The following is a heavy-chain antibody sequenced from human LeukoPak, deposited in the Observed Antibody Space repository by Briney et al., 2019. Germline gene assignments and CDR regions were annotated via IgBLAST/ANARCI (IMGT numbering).Heavy chain of an antibody. D-gene: IGHD6-19*01. Sequence: PSETLSLTCAVYGGSFSGYHWSWIRQPPGKGLEWIGEINHSGSTNYNPSLKSRVTISVDTSKNQFSLKLSSVTAADTAVYYCARVGIAVAGHDAFDIWGQGTMVTVSS. CDR1: GGSFSGYH. CDR3: ARVGIAVAGHDAFDI. CDR2: INHSGST. J-gene: IGHJ3*02. V-gene: IGHV4-34*01.